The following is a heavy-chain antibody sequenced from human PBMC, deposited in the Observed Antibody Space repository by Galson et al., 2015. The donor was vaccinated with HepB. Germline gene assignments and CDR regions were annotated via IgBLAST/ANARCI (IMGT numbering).Heavy chain of an antibody. CDR1: GYSFTSYW. Sequence: QSGAEVKKPGESLKISCKGSGYSFTSYWIGWVRQMPGKGLEWMGIIYPDDSDTRYSPSFQGQVTISADKSISTAYLQWSSLKASDTAMYYCARHPRGYTYGVNWFDPWGQGTLVTVSS. D-gene: IGHD5-18*01. V-gene: IGHV5-51*01. J-gene: IGHJ5*02. CDR3: ARHPRGYTYGVNWFDP. CDR2: IYPDDSDT.